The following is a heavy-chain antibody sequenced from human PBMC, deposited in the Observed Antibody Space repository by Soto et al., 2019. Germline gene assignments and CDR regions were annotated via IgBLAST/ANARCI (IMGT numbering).Heavy chain of an antibody. CDR2: MNPNSGNT. CDR1: GSTFTSYD. CDR3: ASIYYDFWSGYRGINY. D-gene: IGHD3-3*01. Sequence: QVQLVQSGAEVKKPGASVKVSCKASGSTFTSYDINWVRQATGQGLEWMGWMNPNSGNTGYAQKFQGRVTMTRNTSISTAYMELSSLRSEDTAVYYCASIYYDFWSGYRGINYWGQGTLVTVSS. V-gene: IGHV1-8*01. J-gene: IGHJ4*02.